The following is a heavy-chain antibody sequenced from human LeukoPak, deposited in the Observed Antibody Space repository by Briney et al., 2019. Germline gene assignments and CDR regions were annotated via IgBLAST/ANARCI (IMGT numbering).Heavy chain of an antibody. V-gene: IGHV5-51*01. CDR1: GYTFTSYG. CDR2: VYPGDSDT. J-gene: IGHJ3*02. CDR3: ARQLDYGGFGAFGI. D-gene: IGHD4-23*01. Sequence: ASVKVSCKASGYTFTSYGISWVRQMPGKGLEWMGNVYPGDSDTRYSPSFQGQVTISADKSITTTYLQWNSLKASDTAIYYCARQLDYGGFGAFGIWGQGTMVTVSS.